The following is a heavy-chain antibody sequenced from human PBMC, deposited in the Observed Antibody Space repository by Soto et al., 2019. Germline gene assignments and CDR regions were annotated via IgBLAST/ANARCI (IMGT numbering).Heavy chain of an antibody. CDR3: ARYCSSTSCQFDP. V-gene: IGHV1-2*02. Sequence: ASVKVSCKASGYTFTGYYIHCVRQAPGQGLEWMGGINPNSGASNYAQKFQGRVTMTRDTSISTAYMESSRLRSDDTAVYYCARYCSSTSCQFDPWGQGTLVTVSS. J-gene: IGHJ5*02. D-gene: IGHD2-2*01. CDR2: INPNSGAS. CDR1: GYTFTGYY.